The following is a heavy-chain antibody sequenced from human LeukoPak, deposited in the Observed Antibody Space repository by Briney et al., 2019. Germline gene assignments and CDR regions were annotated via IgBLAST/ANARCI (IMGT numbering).Heavy chain of an antibody. Sequence: PSETLSLTCTVSGGSISSHYWSWIRQPPGKGREWIGYIYYSGSTNYNPSLKSRVTISVDTSKNQFSLKLSSVTAADTAVYYCARVLIAAAGTAFDYWGQGTLVTVSS. D-gene: IGHD6-13*01. CDR1: GGSISSHY. CDR2: IYYSGST. J-gene: IGHJ4*02. CDR3: ARVLIAAAGTAFDY. V-gene: IGHV4-59*11.